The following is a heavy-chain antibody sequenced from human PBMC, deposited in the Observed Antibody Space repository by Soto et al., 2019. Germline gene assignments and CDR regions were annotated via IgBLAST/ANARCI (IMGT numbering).Heavy chain of an antibody. D-gene: IGHD2-21*02. CDR3: AKETFCGGDCYWYYFDY. CDR1: GFTFSSYG. Sequence: VQLVESGGGVVQPGRSLRLSCAASGFTFSSYGMHWVRQAPGKGLEWVAVISYYGSNKYYADSVKGRFTISRDNSKNTLYLQMNSLRAEDSAVYYCAKETFCGGDCYWYYFDYWGQGTLVTVSS. V-gene: IGHV3-30*18. J-gene: IGHJ4*02. CDR2: ISYYGSNK.